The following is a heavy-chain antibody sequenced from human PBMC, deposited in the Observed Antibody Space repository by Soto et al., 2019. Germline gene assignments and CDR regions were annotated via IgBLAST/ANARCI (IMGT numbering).Heavy chain of an antibody. J-gene: IGHJ4*02. CDR2: ISFDESKE. Sequence: QVQLVESGGGVVQPGRSLRLSCAASAFTFNFYSMHWVRQAPGKGLEWVAVISFDESKEFYADSVKGRFTISSDNSNNTLYLQMNSLRAEDTAVYYCARGSAVYFGSGNLDYWGQGSLVTVSS. V-gene: IGHV3-30-3*01. D-gene: IGHD3-10*01. CDR1: AFTFNFYS. CDR3: ARGSAVYFGSGNLDY.